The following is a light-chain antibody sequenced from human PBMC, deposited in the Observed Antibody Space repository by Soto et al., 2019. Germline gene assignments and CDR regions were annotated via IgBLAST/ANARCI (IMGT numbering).Light chain of an antibody. Sequence: QSLLTQPSSVSGSPGQSITIPCPGTSSDVGGYNYVSWYQQHLGKAPKLIIYDVSNRPSGASNRFSGSKSGNTASLTISGLQAEDEADYYCSSYTSSSTYVFGTGTKVTVL. V-gene: IGLV2-14*03. CDR2: DVS. J-gene: IGLJ1*01. CDR3: SSYTSSSTYV. CDR1: SSDVGGYNY.